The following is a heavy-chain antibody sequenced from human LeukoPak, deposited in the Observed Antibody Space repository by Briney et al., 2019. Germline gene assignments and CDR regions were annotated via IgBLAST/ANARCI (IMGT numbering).Heavy chain of an antibody. V-gene: IGHV3-23*01. Sequence: PGGSLRLSCAASGFTFSSYGMSWVRQAPGKGLEWVSDISGSGGSTYYADSVKGRFTISRDNAKNSLYLQMNSLRAEDTAVYYCARGPSGYHNTGGQGTLVTVSS. CDR2: ISGSGGST. CDR3: ARGPSGYHNT. D-gene: IGHD5-12*01. J-gene: IGHJ4*02. CDR1: GFTFSSYG.